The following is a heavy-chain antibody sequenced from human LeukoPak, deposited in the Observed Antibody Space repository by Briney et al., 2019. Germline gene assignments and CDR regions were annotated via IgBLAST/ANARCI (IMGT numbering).Heavy chain of an antibody. D-gene: IGHD6-13*01. CDR1: GFTLSNFW. CDR2: IEDDGNKK. Sequence: GGSLRLSCATSGFTLSNFWMNWVRQAPGQGLEWVANIEDDGNKKNYVDSVKGRFTISRDNVKNSIYLQMNSLRADDTAVYYCARGRGIALWGQGTLVTVSS. J-gene: IGHJ4*02. CDR3: ARGRGIAL. V-gene: IGHV3-7*01.